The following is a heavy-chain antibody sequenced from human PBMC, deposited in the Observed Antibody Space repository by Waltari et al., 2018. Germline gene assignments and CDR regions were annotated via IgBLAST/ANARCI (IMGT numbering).Heavy chain of an antibody. D-gene: IGHD3-22*01. CDR3: VRDQWFAFDI. Sequence: EVTLVGCGGGWVGAGGSLRLSCGASGFTLSNYWLGWVRQAAGKGPEWVANIMTDGREEYYVDSVRGRFTISRDNAKNSLYLQMNSLRPEDTAVYYCVRDQWFAFDIWGQGTMVTVSS. CDR1: GFTLSNYW. CDR2: IMTDGREE. V-gene: IGHV3-7*01. J-gene: IGHJ3*02.